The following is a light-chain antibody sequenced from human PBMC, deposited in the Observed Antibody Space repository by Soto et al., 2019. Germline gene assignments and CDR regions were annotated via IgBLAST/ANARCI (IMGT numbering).Light chain of an antibody. Sequence: MEMTQSLPSLSASVGDRVTITCRASHNVINYVNWYKQKQGKAPQXXIYVTSMLESGVPSRFSGSGAGTDFTLTISSLKPEDFATYYCQQSYNAPITFGQGTRLEIK. CDR3: QQSYNAPIT. V-gene: IGKV1-39*01. CDR2: VTS. CDR1: HNVINY. J-gene: IGKJ5*01.